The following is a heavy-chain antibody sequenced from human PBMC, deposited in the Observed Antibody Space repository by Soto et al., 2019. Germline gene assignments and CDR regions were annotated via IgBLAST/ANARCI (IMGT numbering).Heavy chain of an antibody. J-gene: IGHJ6*02. CDR2: INHSGST. Sequence: SATLSLTCALYRRSFPGYSWSWIRQPTGVGLEWIGEINHSGSTNYNPSLKSRVTISVDTSKNQFSLKLSSVTAADTAVYYCARFQYSSSWYFSRWPTYYYYGMDVWGQGTTVS. V-gene: IGHV4-34*01. CDR3: ARFQYSSSWYFSRWPTYYYYGMDV. D-gene: IGHD6-13*01. CDR1: RRSFPGYS.